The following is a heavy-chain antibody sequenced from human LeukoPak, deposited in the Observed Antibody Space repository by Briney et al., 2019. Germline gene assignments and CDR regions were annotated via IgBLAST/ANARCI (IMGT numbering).Heavy chain of an antibody. J-gene: IGHJ4*02. D-gene: IGHD6-6*01. CDR1: GYTFTGYY. Sequence: ASVKVSCKASGYTFTGYYMHWVRQAPGQGLEWMGWINPNSGGTNYAQKFRGWVTMTRDTSISTPYMELSRLRSDDTAVYYCARTPSIAAHPAEFDYWGQGTLVTVSS. V-gene: IGHV1-2*04. CDR2: INPNSGGT. CDR3: ARTPSIAAHPAEFDY.